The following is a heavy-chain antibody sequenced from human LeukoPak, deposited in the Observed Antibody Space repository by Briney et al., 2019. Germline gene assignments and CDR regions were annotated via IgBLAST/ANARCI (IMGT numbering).Heavy chain of an antibody. D-gene: IGHD1-26*01. J-gene: IGHJ3*02. CDR3: ARHEWELHAFDI. CDR2: IYYSGST. V-gene: IGHV4-39*01. Sequence: SETLSLTCTVSGGSISSSSYYWGWIRQPPGTGLEWIGSIYYSGSTNYNPSLKSRVTISVDTSKNQFSLKLSSVTAADTAVYYCARHEWELHAFDIWGQGTMVTVSS. CDR1: GGSISSSSYY.